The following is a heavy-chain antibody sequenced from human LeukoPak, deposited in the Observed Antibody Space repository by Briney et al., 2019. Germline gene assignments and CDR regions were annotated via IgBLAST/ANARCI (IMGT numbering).Heavy chain of an antibody. CDR3: ARGPRITLVRGGQWYFYMDV. Sequence: PSVKVSCKASGYTFTSYYIHWVRQAPGQGLEWMGIINPSGGSTNYAQKFQGRVTMTRDTSTSTVYMELSSLRSDDTAVYYCARGPRITLVRGGQWYFYMDVWGKGTTVTVSS. CDR2: INPSGGST. J-gene: IGHJ6*03. V-gene: IGHV1-46*01. D-gene: IGHD3-10*01. CDR1: GYTFTSYY.